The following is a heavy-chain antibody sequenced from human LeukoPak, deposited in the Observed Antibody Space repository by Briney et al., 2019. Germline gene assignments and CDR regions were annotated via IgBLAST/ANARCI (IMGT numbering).Heavy chain of an antibody. D-gene: IGHD2-2*03. CDR1: GFTFSNYA. J-gene: IGHJ4*02. CDR3: ARDGSGPGYYFDY. Sequence: GRSLRLSCAASGFTFSNYAMHWVRQAPGKGLEWVAVISYDGSNKYYADSVKGRFTISRDNSKNTLYLQMNCLRAEDTAVYYCARDGSGPGYYFDYWGQGTLVTVSS. CDR2: ISYDGSNK. V-gene: IGHV3-30-3*01.